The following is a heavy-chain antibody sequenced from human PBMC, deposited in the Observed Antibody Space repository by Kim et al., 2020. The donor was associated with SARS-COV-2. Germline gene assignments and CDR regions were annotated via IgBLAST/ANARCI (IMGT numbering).Heavy chain of an antibody. CDR2: ISAYNGNT. Sequence: ASVKVSCKASGYTFTSYGISWVRQAPGQGLEWMGWISAYNGNTNYAQKLQGRVTMTTDTSTSTAYMELRSLRSDDTAVYYCARDPTGVAPGRSGYYGGYYYYGMDVWGQGTTVTVSS. CDR1: GYTFTSYG. J-gene: IGHJ6*02. D-gene: IGHD3-3*01. V-gene: IGHV1-18*01. CDR3: ARDPTGVAPGRSGYYGGYYYYGMDV.